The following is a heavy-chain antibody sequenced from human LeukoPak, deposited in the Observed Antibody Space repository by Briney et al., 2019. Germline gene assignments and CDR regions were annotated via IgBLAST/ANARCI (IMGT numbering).Heavy chain of an antibody. CDR2: IKQDGSEK. V-gene: IGHV3-7*01. Sequence: GGSLRLSCAASGFTFSSHWMSWVRQAPGEGLEWVANIKQDGSEKYYVDSVKGRFTVSRDNSEDSLYLQMNSLRPEDTAVYYCARDISIRADAFDIWGQGTMVTVSS. CDR3: ARDISIRADAFDI. CDR1: GFTFSSHW. J-gene: IGHJ3*02.